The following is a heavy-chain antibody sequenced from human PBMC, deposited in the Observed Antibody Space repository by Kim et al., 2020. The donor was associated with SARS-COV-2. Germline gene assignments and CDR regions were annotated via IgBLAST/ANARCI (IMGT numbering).Heavy chain of an antibody. Sequence: ASVKVSCNASGYTFTSYYMHWVRQAPGQGLEWMGIINPSGGSTSYAQKFQGRVTMTRATSTSTVYMELSSLRSEDTAVYYCARVGMITFGGVIAGDYYYYGMDVWGQGTTVTVSS. J-gene: IGHJ6*02. D-gene: IGHD3-16*02. V-gene: IGHV1-46*01. CDR1: GYTFTSYY. CDR2: INPSGGST. CDR3: ARVGMITFGGVIAGDYYYYGMDV.